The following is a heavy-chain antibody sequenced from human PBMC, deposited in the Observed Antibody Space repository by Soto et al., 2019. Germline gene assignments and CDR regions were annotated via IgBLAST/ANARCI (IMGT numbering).Heavy chain of an antibody. Sequence: QVQLVQSGAEVKKPGASVKVSCKASGYTFTSYGISWVRQAPGQGLEWMGWISGYNGKTKYAQKLQGRATMTTDTSTSTAYTELRGMRPDDPAVYYCARDLGGQIVAHWGQGTLVTVSS. J-gene: IGHJ4*02. CDR1: GYTFTSYG. CDR3: ARDLGGQIVAH. D-gene: IGHD1-26*01. CDR2: ISGYNGKT. V-gene: IGHV1-18*01.